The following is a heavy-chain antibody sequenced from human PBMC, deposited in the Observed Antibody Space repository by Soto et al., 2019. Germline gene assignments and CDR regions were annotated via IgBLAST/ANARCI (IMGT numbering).Heavy chain of an antibody. CDR1: GFSLNTGGVG. V-gene: IGHV2-5*02. J-gene: IGHJ4*02. Sequence: QITLKESGPTVVKPTQTLTLTCSLSGFSLNTGGVGVGWIRQPPGKALEWLAVIYWDDDKSWYPSLRDRLTINRDASDDQVVLTVTNMDPVDTGTYYCARRRGGFGGGWTTPYFDYWGQGTLVTVSS. CDR3: ARRRGGFGGGWTTPYFDY. D-gene: IGHD6-19*01. CDR2: IYWDDDK.